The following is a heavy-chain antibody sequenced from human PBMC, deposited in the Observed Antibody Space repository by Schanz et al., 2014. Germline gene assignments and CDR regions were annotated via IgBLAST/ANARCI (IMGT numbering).Heavy chain of an antibody. CDR1: GYTFSSYG. V-gene: IGHV1-18*01. D-gene: IGHD4-4*01. J-gene: IGHJ6*02. Sequence: QVQLVQSGGEVKKPGASVKVSCKASGYTFSSYGISWVRQAPGQGLEWMGRISPSSGGTNYAQNFQGRVTMTRDTSTSTVYMELSSLRSEDTAVYYCASALTTWGGMDVWGQGTTVTVSS. CDR2: ISPSSGGT. CDR3: ASALTTWGGMDV.